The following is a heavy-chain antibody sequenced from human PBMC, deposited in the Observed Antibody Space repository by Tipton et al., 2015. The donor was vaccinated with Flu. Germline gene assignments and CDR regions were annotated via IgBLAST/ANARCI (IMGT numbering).Heavy chain of an antibody. J-gene: IGHJ4*02. CDR2: VSGNGGST. D-gene: IGHD3-9*01. CDR1: GFSFSSDA. Sequence: SLRLSCTDPGFSFSSDALSWVRQAPGKGLEWVSAVSGNGGSTYYADSVKGRFTISRDNSRNTVYLQMNSLRAEDTAVYYCAKVNSLGHYVILTGYYVGYYYFDYWGQGTLVTVSS. V-gene: IGHV3-23*01. CDR3: AKVNSLGHYVILTGYYVGYYYFDY.